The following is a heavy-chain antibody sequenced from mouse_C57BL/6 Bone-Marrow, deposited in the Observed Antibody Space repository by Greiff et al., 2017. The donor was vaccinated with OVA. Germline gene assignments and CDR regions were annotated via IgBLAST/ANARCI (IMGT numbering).Heavy chain of an antibody. CDR3: TTYRY. J-gene: IGHJ2*01. CDR2: IDPENGDT. Sequence: EVKLQESGAELVRPGASVKLSCTASGFNIKDDYMHWVKEGPEQGLEWIGWIDPENGDTEYASKFQGKATITADTSSKTVYLHLSSLTSEDTAVYYGTTYRYWGQGTTLTVSS. V-gene: IGHV14-4*01. CDR1: GFNIKDDY.